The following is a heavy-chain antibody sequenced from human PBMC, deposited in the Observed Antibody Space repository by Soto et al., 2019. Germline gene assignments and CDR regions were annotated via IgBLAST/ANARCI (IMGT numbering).Heavy chain of an antibody. Sequence: ETQLVESGGGLVQPGKSLRLACRNSGFLFNDYPMHWVRETPGKGLEWVAGNDGAGTFLDYGGSVRGRFTISRDNAQNSLFLQMDRLRSDGTGVYFCAMSIGSYYADFDFSGQGTQVTVSS. J-gene: IGHJ4*02. D-gene: IGHD1-26*01. CDR3: AMSIGSYYADFDF. CDR2: NDGAGTFL. CDR1: GFLFNDYP. V-gene: IGHV3-9*01.